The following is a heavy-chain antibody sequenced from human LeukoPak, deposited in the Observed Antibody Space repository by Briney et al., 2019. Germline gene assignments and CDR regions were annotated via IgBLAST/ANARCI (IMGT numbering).Heavy chain of an antibody. D-gene: IGHD4-17*01. CDR3: ARDMTTVTPYYYYYGMDV. V-gene: IGHV1-18*01. J-gene: IGHJ6*02. CDR1: GCTFTSYG. Sequence: ASVKVSCKASGCTFTSYGISWVRQAPGQGLEWMGWISAYNGNTNYAQKLQGRVTMTTDTSTSTAYMELRSLRSDDTAVYYCARDMTTVTPYYYYYGMDVWGQGTTVTVSS. CDR2: ISAYNGNT.